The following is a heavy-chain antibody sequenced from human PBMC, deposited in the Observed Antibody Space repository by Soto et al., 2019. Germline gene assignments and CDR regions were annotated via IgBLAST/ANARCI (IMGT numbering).Heavy chain of an antibody. CDR3: ARHKQPVKGYCSGGSCLENWFDP. V-gene: IGHV4-39*01. D-gene: IGHD2-15*01. CDR2: IYYSGST. Sequence: HSDRLSISCAVCGGSISSSSYYWGRNRQPPGKGLEWIGSIYYSGSTYYNPSLKSRVTISVDTSKNQFSLKLSSVTAADTAVYYCARHKQPVKGYCSGGSCLENWFDPWGQGTLVTVSS. J-gene: IGHJ5*02. CDR1: GGSISSSSYY.